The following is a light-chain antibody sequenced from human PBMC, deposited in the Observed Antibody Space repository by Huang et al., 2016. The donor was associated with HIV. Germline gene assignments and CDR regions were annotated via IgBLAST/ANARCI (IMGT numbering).Light chain of an antibody. CDR1: QNISDY. V-gene: IGKV1-39*01. Sequence: DIQMTQSPSSLYASVGDRVTISCRASQNISDYLNWYQHKPGRAPKLLIYATSDLQGGVPSRFSGSRSGTQFTLTISSLQPEDFATYYCQQSYSFPRTFGQGTKLDIK. CDR2: ATS. CDR3: QQSYSFPRT. J-gene: IGKJ2*01.